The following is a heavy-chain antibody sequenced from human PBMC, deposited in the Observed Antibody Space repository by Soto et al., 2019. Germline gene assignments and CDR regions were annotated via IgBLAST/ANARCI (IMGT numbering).Heavy chain of an antibody. V-gene: IGHV3-30-3*01. J-gene: IGHJ4*02. CDR2: ISYDGSNK. D-gene: IGHD1-26*01. CDR1: GFTFSSYA. CDR3: ARDRNGGATHLDY. Sequence: VQLVESGGGVVQPGRSLRLSCAASGFTFSSYAMHWVRQAPGKGLEWVAVISYDGSNKYYADSVKGRFTISRDNSKNTLYLQMNSLRAEDTAVYYCARDRNGGATHLDYWGQGTLVTVSS.